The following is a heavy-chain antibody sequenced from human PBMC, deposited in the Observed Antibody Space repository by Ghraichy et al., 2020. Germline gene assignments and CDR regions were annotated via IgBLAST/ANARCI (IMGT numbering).Heavy chain of an antibody. J-gene: IGHJ6*02. CDR3: ARAKWSIGWFGDYYYYYGMDV. V-gene: IGHV4-34*01. D-gene: IGHD3-10*01. CDR2: INHSGST. CDR1: GGSFSGYY. Sequence: SETLSLTCAVYGGSFSGYYWSWIRQPPGKGLEWIGEINHSGSTNYNPSLKSRVTISVDTSKNQFSLKLSSVTAADTAVYYCARAKWSIGWFGDYYYYYGMDVWGQGTTVTVSS.